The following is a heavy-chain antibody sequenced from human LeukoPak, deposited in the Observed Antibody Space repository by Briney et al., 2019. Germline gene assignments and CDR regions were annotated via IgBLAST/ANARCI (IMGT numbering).Heavy chain of an antibody. CDR2: ISYDGSNK. J-gene: IGHJ4*02. CDR1: GFTINTNG. Sequence: PGRSLRLPCAASGFTINTNGVHWVRQAPGKGLEWVAVISYDGSNKYYADSVKGRFTISRDNSKNTLYLQMNSLRPEDTAVYYCAKDVVLSTVVVTAIPGFDYWGQGTLVTVSS. V-gene: IGHV3-30*18. D-gene: IGHD2-21*02. CDR3: AKDVVLSTVVVTAIPGFDY.